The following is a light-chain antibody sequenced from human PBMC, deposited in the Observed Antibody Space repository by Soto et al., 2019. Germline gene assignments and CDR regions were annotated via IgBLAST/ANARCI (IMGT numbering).Light chain of an antibody. CDR1: SSDVGGYNY. Sequence: QSALTPPRSVYGSPGQSVTISCTGTSSDVGGYNYVSWYQQHPGKAPKPMIYDVSKRPSGVPDRFSGSKSGNTASLTISGRQAEDEADYYCCSYAGSYTYVFGTETKLTVL. V-gene: IGLV2-11*01. J-gene: IGLJ1*01. CDR2: DVS. CDR3: CSYAGSYTYV.